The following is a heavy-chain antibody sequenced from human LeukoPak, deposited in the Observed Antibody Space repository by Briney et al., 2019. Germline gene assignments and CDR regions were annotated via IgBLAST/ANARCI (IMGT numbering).Heavy chain of an antibody. CDR2: IYSGVST. CDR1: GLTVSSNY. D-gene: IGHD2-15*01. Sequence: PGGSLRLPCAASGLTVSSNYMNWDRQAPGKGLEWVSGIYSGVSTYYADSVKGRFTISRDNSKNTLYLQMNSLRDEDTAVYYCSRELRIVVTTMLSYYYYSYMDVWGKGTTVTVSS. CDR3: SRELRIVVTTMLSYYYYSYMDV. J-gene: IGHJ6*03. V-gene: IGHV3-53*01.